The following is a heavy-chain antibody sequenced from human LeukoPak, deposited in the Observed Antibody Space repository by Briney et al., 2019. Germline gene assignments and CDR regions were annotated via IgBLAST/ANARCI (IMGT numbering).Heavy chain of an antibody. CDR1: GYSFTSYW. V-gene: IGHV5-51*01. J-gene: IGHJ4*02. CDR2: IYPGDSDT. Sequence: GESLKISCKGSGYSFTSYWIGWVRQMPGKGLEWMGIIYPGDSDTRYSPSFQGQVTISADKSISTAYLQWSSLKASDTAMYYCAGQVYGVGATDPFDYWGQGTLVTVSS. D-gene: IGHD1-26*01. CDR3: AGQVYGVGATDPFDY.